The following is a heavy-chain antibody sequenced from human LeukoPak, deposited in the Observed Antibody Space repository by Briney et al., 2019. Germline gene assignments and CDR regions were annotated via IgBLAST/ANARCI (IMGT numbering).Heavy chain of an antibody. V-gene: IGHV3-23*01. Sequence: QPGGSQRLSCAASGFTFSSYAMSWVRQAPGKGLEWVSVISSSGGSTSYADSVKGRFTISRDNSKNTLYLQMNSLRAEDTAVYYCAKRLAFVVVPAAPLDYSGQGTLVTVSS. CDR2: ISSSGGST. CDR1: GFTFSSYA. CDR3: AKRLAFVVVPAAPLDY. D-gene: IGHD2-2*01. J-gene: IGHJ4*02.